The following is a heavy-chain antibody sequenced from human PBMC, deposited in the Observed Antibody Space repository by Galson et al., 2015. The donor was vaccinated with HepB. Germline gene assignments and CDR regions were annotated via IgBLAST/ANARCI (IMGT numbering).Heavy chain of an antibody. J-gene: IGHJ4*02. CDR1: GYTLTELS. Sequence: SVKVSCKVSGYTLTELSMHWVRQAPGKGLEWMGGFDPEDGETIYAQKFQGRVTMTEDTSTDTAYMELSSLRSEDTAVYYCATRVEYSSSAYFDYWGQGTLVTVSS. D-gene: IGHD6-6*01. V-gene: IGHV1-24*01. CDR2: FDPEDGET. CDR3: ATRVEYSSSAYFDY.